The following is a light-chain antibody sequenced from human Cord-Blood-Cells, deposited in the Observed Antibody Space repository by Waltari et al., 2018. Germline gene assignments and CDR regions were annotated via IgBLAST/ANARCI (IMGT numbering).Light chain of an antibody. CDR3: CSYAGSYTFI. CDR2: DVS. Sequence: QSALTQPPSVSGAPGQSVPTSCTGTSSDVGGYNYVSWYQQHPGKAPKLMIYDVSKRPPGVPDRFSGSKSGNTASLTISGLQAEDEADYYCCSYAGSYTFIFGTGTKVTVL. CDR1: SSDVGGYNY. J-gene: IGLJ1*01. V-gene: IGLV2-11*01.